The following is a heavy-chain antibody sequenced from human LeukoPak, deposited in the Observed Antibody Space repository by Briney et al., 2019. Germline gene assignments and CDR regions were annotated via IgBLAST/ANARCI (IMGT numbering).Heavy chain of an antibody. D-gene: IGHD2-15*01. J-gene: IGHJ4*02. CDR2: ISYDGSTE. CDR3: ARDRLGGGGYDY. CDR1: GFTLSNHW. Sequence: GGSLRLSCAASGFTLSNHWMHWVRQAPGKGLEWVALISYDGSTEYYADSVKGRFTIPRDNSKSTLYLQVNSLRPEDTAVYYCARDRLGGGGYDYWGQGTLVTASS. V-gene: IGHV3-30-3*01.